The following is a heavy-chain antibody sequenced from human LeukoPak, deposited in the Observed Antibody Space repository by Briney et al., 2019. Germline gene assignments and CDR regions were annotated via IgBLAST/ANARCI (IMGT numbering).Heavy chain of an antibody. CDR3: AKGGPFGVLTPYYFDY. CDR1: GGSISSGSYS. V-gene: IGHV4-39*07. CDR2: IYYSGST. J-gene: IGHJ4*02. Sequence: PSETLSLTCTVSGGSISSGSYSWGWIRQPPGKGLEWTGTIYYSGSTNYNPSLKSRVTISVDTSKNQFSLKLSSVTAADTAVYYCAKGGPFGVLTPYYFDYWGQGTLVTVSS. D-gene: IGHD3-3*01.